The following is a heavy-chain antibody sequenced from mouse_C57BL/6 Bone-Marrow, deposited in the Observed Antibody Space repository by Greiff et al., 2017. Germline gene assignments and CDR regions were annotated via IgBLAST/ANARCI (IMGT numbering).Heavy chain of an antibody. J-gene: IGHJ1*03. Sequence: EVQLLEPGGGFVKPGGSLKLSCAASGFTFSSYAMSWVRQTPEKRLEWVATISDAGSYTYYPDNVKGRFTVSRDNAKNKPYLQVSLLKTKETAVDYCAREPLVWYFDVWGTGTTVTVSS. V-gene: IGHV5-4*01. CDR2: ISDAGSYT. CDR3: AREPLVWYFDV. CDR1: GFTFSSYA.